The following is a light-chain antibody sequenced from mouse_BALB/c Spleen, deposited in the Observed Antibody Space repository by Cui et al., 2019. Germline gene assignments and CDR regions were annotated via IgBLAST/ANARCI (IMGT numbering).Light chain of an antibody. CDR3: QQWSSYGT. CDR1: SSVSY. V-gene: IGKV4-55*01. CDR2: DTS. J-gene: IGKJ1*01. Sequence: QIVLTQSQAIMSASPGEKVTMTCSASSSVSYMYWYQQKPGSSPRLLIYDTSNLASGVPVRFSGGGSGTSYSLTISRMEAEDAATYYCQQWSSYGTFGGGTKLEIK.